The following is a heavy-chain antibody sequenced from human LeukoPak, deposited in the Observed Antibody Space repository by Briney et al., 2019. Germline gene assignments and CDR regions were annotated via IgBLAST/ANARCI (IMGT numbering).Heavy chain of an antibody. CDR2: IKQDGSEK. CDR3: ARDLVHNYDYVWGSYRTDLFDY. J-gene: IGHJ4*02. CDR1: GFTFSSYW. D-gene: IGHD3-16*02. Sequence: GGSLRLSCAVSGFTFSSYWMSWVRQAPGKGLEWVANIKQDGSEKYYVDSVKGRFTISRGNAKNSLYLQMNSLRAEDTAVYYCARDLVHNYDYVWGSYRTDLFDYWGQGTLVTVSS. V-gene: IGHV3-7*03.